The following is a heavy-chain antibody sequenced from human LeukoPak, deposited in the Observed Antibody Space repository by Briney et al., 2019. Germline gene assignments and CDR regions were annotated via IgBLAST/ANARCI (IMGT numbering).Heavy chain of an antibody. CDR1: GFTFSSYE. V-gene: IGHV3-48*03. CDR2: IGSSASTI. J-gene: IGHJ3*02. D-gene: IGHD1-26*01. Sequence: GGSLRLSCAPSGFTFSSYELNWVRQAPGKGLGWVSDIGSSASTIYDADSVKGRFTISRDSAKNSLYLQMNSLRAEDTAVYYCARVTVGATFSFVPVFDIWGQGTMVTVSS. CDR3: ARVTVGATFSFVPVFDI.